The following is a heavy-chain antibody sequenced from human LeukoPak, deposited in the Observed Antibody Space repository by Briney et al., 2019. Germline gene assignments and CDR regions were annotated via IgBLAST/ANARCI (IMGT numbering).Heavy chain of an antibody. V-gene: IGHV3-53*01. CDR1: GFTVSSNY. D-gene: IGHD3-3*01. Sequence: GGSLRLSCAASGFTVSSNYMSWVRQAPGKGLEWVSVIYSGGSTYYADSVKGRFTISRDNSKDTLYLQMNSLRAEDTAVYYCAGYDFWSGYSDYYYGMDVWGQGTKVTVS. J-gene: IGHJ6*02. CDR3: AGYDFWSGYSDYYYGMDV. CDR2: IYSGGST.